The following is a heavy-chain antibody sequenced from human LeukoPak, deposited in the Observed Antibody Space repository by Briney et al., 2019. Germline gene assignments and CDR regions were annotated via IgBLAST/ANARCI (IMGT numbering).Heavy chain of an antibody. CDR2: IWYDGSNK. CDR1: GFTFSSYG. V-gene: IGHV3-33*03. J-gene: IGHJ4*02. D-gene: IGHD2-15*01. CDR3: AGGGGWKPDY. Sequence: PGRSLRLSCAASGFTFSSYGMHWVRQAPGKGLEWVAVIWYDGSNKYYADSVKGRFTISRDNAKNSLFLQMNSLRAEDTAVYYCAGGGGWKPDYWGQGTLVTVSS.